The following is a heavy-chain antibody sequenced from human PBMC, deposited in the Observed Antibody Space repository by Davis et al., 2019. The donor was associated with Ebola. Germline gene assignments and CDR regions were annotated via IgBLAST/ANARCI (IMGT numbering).Heavy chain of an antibody. Sequence: GESLKISCAASGFTFSDHYMDWVRQAPGKGLEWVGRTRNKANSYTTEYAASVKGRFTISRDDSKNSLYLQMNSLKTEDTAVYYCARGRYYDSSGYYYGWYFDLWGRGTLVTVSS. CDR2: TRNKANSYTT. V-gene: IGHV3-72*01. CDR1: GFTFSDHY. J-gene: IGHJ2*01. D-gene: IGHD3-22*01. CDR3: ARGRYYDSSGYYYGWYFDL.